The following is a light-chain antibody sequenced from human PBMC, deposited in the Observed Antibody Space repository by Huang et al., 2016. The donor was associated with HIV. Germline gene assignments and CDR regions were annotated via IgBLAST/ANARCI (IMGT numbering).Light chain of an antibody. V-gene: IGKV1-39*01. J-gene: IGKJ3*01. CDR3: QQSYTLPLT. Sequence: DIQMTQSPTSLSASVGDRVALTCRASQNINNYLNWYQEKAGKAPNLLLYAASKLVSGVPSRFSGSGSGSNFTLTITSLQPEDFATYYCQQSYTLPLTFGPGTKVHVK. CDR2: AAS. CDR1: QNINNY.